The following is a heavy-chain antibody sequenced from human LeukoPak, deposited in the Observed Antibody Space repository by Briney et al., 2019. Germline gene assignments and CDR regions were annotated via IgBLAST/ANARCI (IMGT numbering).Heavy chain of an antibody. J-gene: IGHJ4*02. D-gene: IGHD6-19*01. Sequence: GGSLRLSCAASGFTVSSNYMSWVRQAPGKGLEWVSVIYSGGSTYYADSVKGRFTISRDNSKSTLYLQMNSLRAEDTAVYYCARVGGYSSGWYNFDYWGQGTLVTVSS. CDR1: GFTVSSNY. V-gene: IGHV3-66*01. CDR3: ARVGGYSSGWYNFDY. CDR2: IYSGGST.